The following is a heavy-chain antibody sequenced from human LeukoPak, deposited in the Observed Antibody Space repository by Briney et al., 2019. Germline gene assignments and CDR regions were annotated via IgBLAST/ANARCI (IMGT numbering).Heavy chain of an antibody. CDR3: ARVIDYGYPGGY. V-gene: IGHV3-7*01. CDR1: EFTFSNFW. J-gene: IGHJ4*02. CDR2: IKQDGTEK. Sequence: PGGSLRLSCVASEFTFSNFWMSWVRQAPGKGLEWVANIKQDGTEKYYVDSVKGRFTVSRDNAKNSLYLQMNSLRAEDTAVYYCARVIDYGYPGGYWGQGTLVTVSS. D-gene: IGHD4-17*01.